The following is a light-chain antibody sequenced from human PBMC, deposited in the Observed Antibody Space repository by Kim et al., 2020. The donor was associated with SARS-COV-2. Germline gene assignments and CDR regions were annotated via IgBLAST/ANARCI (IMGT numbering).Light chain of an antibody. CDR3: QQYNNWPPYT. Sequence: SPGERATPSCRASQSVSSNLAWYQQKPGQAPRLLIYAASTRATGIPARFSGRGSGTEFTLTISSLQSEDFAVYYCQQYNNWPPYTFGQGTKVDIK. J-gene: IGKJ2*01. CDR1: QSVSSN. CDR2: AAS. V-gene: IGKV3-15*01.